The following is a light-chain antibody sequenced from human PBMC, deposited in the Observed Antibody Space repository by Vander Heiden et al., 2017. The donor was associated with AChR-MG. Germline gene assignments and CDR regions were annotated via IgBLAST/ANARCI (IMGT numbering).Light chain of an antibody. CDR3: QQDGSSPLT. V-gene: IGKV3-20*01. Sequence: ALPQLPGTLAQSPGERANLACRARQSGSSSYLAWYQQKPGQSPRLLIYGVSSRATGIPDRFSGSGSGTDFTLNISRLEPEDFAVYYCQQDGSSPLTFGEWTKVEIK. J-gene: IGKJ4*01. CDR1: QSGSSSY. CDR2: GVS.